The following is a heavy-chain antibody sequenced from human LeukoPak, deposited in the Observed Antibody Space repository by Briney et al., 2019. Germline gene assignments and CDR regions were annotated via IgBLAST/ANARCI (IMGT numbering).Heavy chain of an antibody. CDR2: VNRVGYT. CDR1: GASFTGYS. Sequence: SETLSLTCAVHGASFTGYSWSWIRQPPGKGLEWIREVNRVGYTIYNPSLKSRVTISIDTSTTQFSLRLTSVTVADTAVYFCARERVVSDYNWFDPWGQGTLVTVSS. CDR3: ARERVVSDYNWFDP. D-gene: IGHD6-25*01. J-gene: IGHJ5*02. V-gene: IGHV4-34*01.